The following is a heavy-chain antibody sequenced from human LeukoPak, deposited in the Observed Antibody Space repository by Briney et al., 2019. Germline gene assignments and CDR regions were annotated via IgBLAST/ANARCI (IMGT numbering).Heavy chain of an antibody. CDR3: ARDRVVRDIVVVVAATPGWYFDL. J-gene: IGHJ2*01. CDR2: IYTSGST. Sequence: SETLSLTCTVSGGSISSYYWSWIRQPAGKGLEWIGRIYTSGSTNYNPSLKSRVTMSVDTSKNQFSLKLSSVTAAGTAVYYCARDRVVRDIVVVVAATPGWYFDLWGRGTLVTVSS. V-gene: IGHV4-4*07. CDR1: GGSISSYY. D-gene: IGHD2-15*01.